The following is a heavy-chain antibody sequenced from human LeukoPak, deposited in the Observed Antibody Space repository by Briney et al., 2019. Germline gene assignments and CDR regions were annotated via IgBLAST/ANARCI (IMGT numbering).Heavy chain of an antibody. J-gene: IGHJ4*02. D-gene: IGHD3-10*01. CDR3: ARDGPSGSFDY. Sequence: SQTLSLTCTVSGGSISSGSYYWSWIRQPAGKGLEWIGRIYTSGSTNYNPSLQSRVTISVDTSKNQFSLKLSSVTAADTAVYYCARDGPSGSFDYWGQGTLVTVSS. CDR1: GGSISSGSYY. V-gene: IGHV4-61*02. CDR2: IYTSGST.